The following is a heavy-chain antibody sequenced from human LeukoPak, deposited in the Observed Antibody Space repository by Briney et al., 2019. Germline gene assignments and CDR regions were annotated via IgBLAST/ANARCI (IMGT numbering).Heavy chain of an antibody. CDR1: GGAFSGYY. J-gene: IGHJ4*02. Sequence: SETLSLTCAVYGGAFSGYYWSWIRQPPGKGLEWIGEINHSGSTNYNPSLKSRVTISVDTCNTQFSLKLSSVTAPYTAVYYCARARLNGDVDYWGQGTLVTVPS. CDR2: INHSGST. V-gene: IGHV4-34*01. D-gene: IGHD4-17*01. CDR3: ARARLNGDVDY.